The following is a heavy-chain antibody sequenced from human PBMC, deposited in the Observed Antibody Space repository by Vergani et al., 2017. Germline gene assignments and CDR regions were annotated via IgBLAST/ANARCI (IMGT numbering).Heavy chain of an antibody. J-gene: IGHJ1*01. Sequence: EVQLLESGGGLVQPGGSLRLSCAASGFTFSSYAMSWVRQAPGKGLEWVSAISGSGGSTYYADSVKGRFTISRDNAKNSLYLKMNSLRDADTAVYYCARGLDTWDFQHWGQGTLVTVSS. CDR1: GFTFSSYA. CDR2: ISGSGGST. D-gene: IGHD1-26*01. V-gene: IGHV3-23*01. CDR3: ARGLDTWDFQH.